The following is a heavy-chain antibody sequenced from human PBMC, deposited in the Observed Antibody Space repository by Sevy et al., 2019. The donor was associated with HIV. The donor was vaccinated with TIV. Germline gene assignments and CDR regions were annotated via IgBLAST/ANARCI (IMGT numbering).Heavy chain of an antibody. CDR2: IFHSGMI. CDR1: GASISGPKW. D-gene: IGHD2-21*01. CDR3: ARESDEFNGYYYFDY. V-gene: IGHV4-4*02. Sequence: SETLSLTCAVSGASISGPKWCSWVRQSPGKGLEWIGEIFHSGMINYNPSLKSRVTISLDRSKNQFSLNLRSVAAADTVVYYCARESDEFNGYYYFDYWGLGTLVTVS. J-gene: IGHJ4*02.